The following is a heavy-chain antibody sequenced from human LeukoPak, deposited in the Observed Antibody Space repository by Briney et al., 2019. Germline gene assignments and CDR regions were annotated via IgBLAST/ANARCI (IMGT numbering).Heavy chain of an antibody. CDR3: ARDPPSRGTRYFDY. CDR1: GFPFSRYS. V-gene: IGHV3-21*01. D-gene: IGHD3-16*01. CDR2: ISSSSNK. J-gene: IGHJ4*02. Sequence: GGSLRLSCAASGFPFSRYSMNWVRQAPGEGPEWVSSISSSSNKDYVDSVQGRFTVSRDNAKNSLYLQMDSLRVEDTAVYYCARDPPSRGTRYFDYWGQGILVTVSS.